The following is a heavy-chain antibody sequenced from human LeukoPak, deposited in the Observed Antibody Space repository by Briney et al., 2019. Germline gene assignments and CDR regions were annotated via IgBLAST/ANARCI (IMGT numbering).Heavy chain of an antibody. CDR1: GFTFSSYG. CDR2: ISYDGSNK. Sequence: GGSLRLSCAASGFTFSSYGMHWVRQAPGKGLEWVAVISYDGSNKYYADSVKGRFTISRDNSKNTLYLQMNSLRAEDTALYYCGNPRFGIWGQGTLVTVSS. CDR3: GNPRFGI. J-gene: IGHJ4*02. V-gene: IGHV3-30*18. D-gene: IGHD3-16*01.